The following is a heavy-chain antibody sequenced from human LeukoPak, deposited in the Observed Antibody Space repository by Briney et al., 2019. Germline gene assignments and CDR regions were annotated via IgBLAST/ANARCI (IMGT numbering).Heavy chain of an antibody. CDR2: IYYSGST. V-gene: IGHV4-61*01. Sequence: PSQTLSLTCTVSGGSISGASYYWSWIRQPPGKGLEWIGYIYYSGSTNYNPSLKSRVTISVDTSKNQFSLKLSSVTAADTAVYYCAGGKSDRRYFDYWGQGTLVTVSS. J-gene: IGHJ4*02. CDR1: GGSISGASYY. CDR3: AGGKSDRRYFDY.